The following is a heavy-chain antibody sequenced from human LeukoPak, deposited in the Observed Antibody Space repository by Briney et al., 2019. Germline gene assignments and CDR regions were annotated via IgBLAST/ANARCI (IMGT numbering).Heavy chain of an antibody. CDR3: ARDSLAVAGTLADY. J-gene: IGHJ4*02. V-gene: IGHV1-18*01. CDR2: ISGYNGNT. CDR1: GYTFTSYG. D-gene: IGHD6-19*01. Sequence: ASVKVSCKASGYTFTSYGITWVRQAPGQGLEWMGWISGYNGNTNYAQNLQGRVTMATDTSTSTTYMELRSLRSDDTAVYYRARDSLAVAGTLADYWGQGTLVTVSS.